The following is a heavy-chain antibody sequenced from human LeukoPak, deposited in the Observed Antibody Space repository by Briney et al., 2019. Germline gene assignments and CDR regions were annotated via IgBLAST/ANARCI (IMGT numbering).Heavy chain of an antibody. D-gene: IGHD2-2*01. Sequence: GESLKISCKGSGYSFTSYWIGWVRPMPGKGLEWMGIIYPGDSDTRYSPSFQGHVTISADKSISTAYLQWSSLKASDTAMYYCARSSPHCSSTSCPSDYWGQGTLVTVSS. CDR3: ARSSPHCSSTSCPSDY. V-gene: IGHV5-51*01. CDR1: GYSFTSYW. J-gene: IGHJ4*02. CDR2: IYPGDSDT.